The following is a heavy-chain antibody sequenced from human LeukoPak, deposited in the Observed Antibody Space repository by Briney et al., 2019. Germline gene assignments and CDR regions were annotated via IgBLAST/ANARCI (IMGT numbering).Heavy chain of an antibody. CDR3: ASNAMYSSAWRLDY. CDR1: GGSISSGGYY. CDR2: ISYSGST. D-gene: IGHD6-25*01. J-gene: IGHJ4*02. Sequence: PSQTLSLTCTVSGGSISSGGYYWSWIRQHPGKGLEWIGYISYSGSTYYNPSLKSRVTISVDTSKNQFSLKLSSVTAADTAVYYCASNAMYSSAWRLDYWGQGTLVTVSS. V-gene: IGHV4-31*03.